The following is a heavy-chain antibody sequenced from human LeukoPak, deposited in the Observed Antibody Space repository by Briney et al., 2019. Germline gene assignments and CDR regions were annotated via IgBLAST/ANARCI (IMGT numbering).Heavy chain of an antibody. J-gene: IGHJ4*02. Sequence: SETLSPTCAVSGGSLTTGASLTNAHWFSWVRQPPGKGLEWIGEIYRPATTNYNPSLNSRVTISLDTSKNQFSLKLSSVTAADTAMYYCARGRGYYYDTPFDYWGQGTLVTVSS. CDR3: ARGRGYYYDTPFDY. D-gene: IGHD3-22*01. CDR2: IYRPATT. V-gene: IGHV4-4*02. CDR1: GGSLTTGASLTNAHW.